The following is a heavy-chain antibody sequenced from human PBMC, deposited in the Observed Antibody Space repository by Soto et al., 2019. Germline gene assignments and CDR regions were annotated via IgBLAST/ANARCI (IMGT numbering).Heavy chain of an antibody. CDR1: GFTFSSYA. CDR3: GRGGSDSPMAPGY. CDR2: ISGSGGTT. Sequence: GGSLRLSCSASGFTFSSYAMSWVRQAPGQGLEWVSTISGSGGTTYYADSVKGRLTISRDNAKNTLYLQMNSLRAEDTAVFYCGRGGSDSPMAPGYWGQGTLVTVSS. J-gene: IGHJ4*02. V-gene: IGHV3-23*01. D-gene: IGHD5-18*01.